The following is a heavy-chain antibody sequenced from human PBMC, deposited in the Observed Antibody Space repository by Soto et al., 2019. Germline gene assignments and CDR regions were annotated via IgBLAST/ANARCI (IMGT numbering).Heavy chain of an antibody. CDR3: SRGDNFNGLAV. CDR1: GYAFSSYD. CDR2: MNPNSGNT. V-gene: IGHV1-8*01. D-gene: IGHD1-1*01. Sequence: KVSCKAAGYAFSSYDINWLRKTTGQGLEWMGWMNPNSGNTGYAQKFQGRVTMTRNTSISTAYMELSSLRSEDTAVYYCSRGDNFNGLAVRGKGTSVPVSS. J-gene: IGHJ6*04.